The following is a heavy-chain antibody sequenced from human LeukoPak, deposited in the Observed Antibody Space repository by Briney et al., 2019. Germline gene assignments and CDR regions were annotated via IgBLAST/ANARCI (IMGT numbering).Heavy chain of an antibody. CDR1: GFIFSSYS. CDR3: ARDTTYYYDTSRPDFDY. J-gene: IGHJ4*02. D-gene: IGHD3-22*01. V-gene: IGHV3-21*01. CDR2: ISSSSSYI. Sequence: GGSLRLSCAASGFIFSSYSMSWVRQAPGKGLEWVSSISSSSSYIYYADSVKGRFTISRDNAKNSLFLQMNSLRAGDTAVYYCARDTTYYYDTSRPDFDYWGQGTLVTVSS.